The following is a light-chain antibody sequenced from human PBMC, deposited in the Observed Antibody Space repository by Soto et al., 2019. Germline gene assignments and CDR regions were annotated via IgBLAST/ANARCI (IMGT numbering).Light chain of an antibody. CDR2: DVS. Sequence: EIVLTQSPGTLALSPGERATLSCRSSQSVSSSYLAWYQQKPGQAPRLLIYDVSSRATGIPDRFSGSGSGTDFTLIISRLEPQDFAVYYCQQYGSSPTFGQGTTVEIK. V-gene: IGKV3-20*01. J-gene: IGKJ1*01. CDR3: QQYGSSPT. CDR1: QSVSSSY.